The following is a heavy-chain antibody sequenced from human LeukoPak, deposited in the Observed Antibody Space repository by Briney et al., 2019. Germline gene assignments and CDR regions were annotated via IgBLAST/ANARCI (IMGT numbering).Heavy chain of an antibody. J-gene: IGHJ5*02. CDR1: GGSITSYY. CDR3: ARSQYCSSTSCYGMGWFVP. Sequence: SETLSLTCTVSGGSITSYYWSWLRQPPGKGLEWIGYIYYSGSTNYNPSLKSRVTISVDTSKNQFSLKLNSVTAADTAVYYCARSQYCSSTSCYGMGWFVPWGQGTLVTVSS. V-gene: IGHV4-59*01. CDR2: IYYSGST. D-gene: IGHD2-2*01.